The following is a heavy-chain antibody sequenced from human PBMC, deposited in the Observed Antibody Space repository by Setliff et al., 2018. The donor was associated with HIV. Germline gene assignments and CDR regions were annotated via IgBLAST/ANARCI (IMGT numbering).Heavy chain of an antibody. CDR3: ARGTLYYDYVWGTPFPYFDS. CDR2: FSYSVIT. CDR1: GASISGFY. J-gene: IGHJ4*01. Sequence: PSETLSLTCTVSGASISGFYWSWIRQPPGKGLEWIGYFSYSVITNYNPSLKSRVTISVDTSKNQFSLNLNSVTAADTAVYYCARGTLYYDYVWGTPFPYFDSWGQGTPVTVSS. V-gene: IGHV4-59*01. D-gene: IGHD3-16*01.